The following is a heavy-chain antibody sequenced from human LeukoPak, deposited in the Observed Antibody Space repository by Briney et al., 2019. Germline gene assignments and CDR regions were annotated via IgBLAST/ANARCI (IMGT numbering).Heavy chain of an antibody. D-gene: IGHD3-10*01. CDR2: IYYSGST. Sequence: SETLSLTCTVSGGSISSYYWSWIRQPPGKGLEWIGYIYYSGSTNYNPSLKSRVTISVDTSKNQFSLKLSSVTAADTAVYYCARGTYYYGSGYGMDVWGQGTTVTVSS. V-gene: IGHV4-59*01. J-gene: IGHJ6*02. CDR1: GGSISSYY. CDR3: ARGTYYYGSGYGMDV.